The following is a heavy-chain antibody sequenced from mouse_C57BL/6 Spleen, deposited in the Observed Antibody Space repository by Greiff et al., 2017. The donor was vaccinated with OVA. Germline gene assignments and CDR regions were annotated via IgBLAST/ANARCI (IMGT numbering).Heavy chain of an antibody. CDR3: ARPGGLLRYYFDY. CDR1: GYSFTGYY. D-gene: IGHD1-1*01. Sequence: EVQVVESGPELVKPGASVKISCKASGYSFTGYYMNWVKQSPEKSLEWIGEINPSTGGTTYNQKFKAKATLTVDKSSSTAYMQLKSLTSEDSAVYYCARPGGLLRYYFDYWGQGTTLTVSS. J-gene: IGHJ2*01. V-gene: IGHV1-42*01. CDR2: INPSTGGT.